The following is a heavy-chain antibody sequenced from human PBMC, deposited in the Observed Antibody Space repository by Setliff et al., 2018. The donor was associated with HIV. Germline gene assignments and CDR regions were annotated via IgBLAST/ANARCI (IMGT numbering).Heavy chain of an antibody. CDR1: NYTLINYG. D-gene: IGHD2-2*01. CDR3: VRGHCNSDKCWYTWFDP. Sequence: ASVKVSCKASNYTLINYGVSWVRQAPGQGLEWMGWIGSYSGYTIYAQKFQDRLTMTTDTSTTTASMELRSLRSDDTTVYYCVRGHCNSDKCWYTWFDPWGQGTLVTVSS. J-gene: IGHJ5*02. V-gene: IGHV1-18*01. CDR2: IGSYSGYT.